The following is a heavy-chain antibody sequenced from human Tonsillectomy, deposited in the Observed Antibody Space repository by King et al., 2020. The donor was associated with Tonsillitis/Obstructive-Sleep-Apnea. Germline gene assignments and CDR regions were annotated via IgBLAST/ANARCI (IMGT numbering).Heavy chain of an antibody. D-gene: IGHD2-2*02. CDR3: ARDCSSTSSYTEGGNCFDY. Sequence: QMQLQESGPGLVKPSETLSLTCTVSGGSVSSGSSYWSWIRQPPGKGLEWIGYIYYSGSTHYNPSLRSRVTISVDTSKNQFSLKLSSVTAADTAVYSCARDCSSTSSYTEGGNCFDYWGQGTLVTVSS. V-gene: IGHV4-61*01. J-gene: IGHJ4*02. CDR1: GGSVSSGSSY. CDR2: IYYSGST.